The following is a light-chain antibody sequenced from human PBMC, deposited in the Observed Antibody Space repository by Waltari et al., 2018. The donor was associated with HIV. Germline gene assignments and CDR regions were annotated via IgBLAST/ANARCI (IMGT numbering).Light chain of an antibody. J-gene: IGLJ1*01. V-gene: IGLV4-69*01. CDR3: QTWDTGIQI. CDR1: SGHSSYA. Sequence: QVVVTQSPSASASLGASVKVTCTLSSGHSSYAIARHQQQPEKGLRYLMKVNNDGSHIKGDGIPDRFSGFSSGAERYLTISSLQSEDEADYYCQTWDTGIQIFGIGTKVTVL. CDR2: VNNDGSH.